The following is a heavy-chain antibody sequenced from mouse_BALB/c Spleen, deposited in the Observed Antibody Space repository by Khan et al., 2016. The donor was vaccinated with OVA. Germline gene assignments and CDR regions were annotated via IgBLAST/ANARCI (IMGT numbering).Heavy chain of an antibody. CDR1: GYTFSSYW. V-gene: IGHV1-9*01. D-gene: IGHD4-1*01. CDR3: ARGAGTTYGMDY. CDR2: ILPGSDIT. Sequence: VQLKQSGAELMKPGASVKISCKATGYTFSSYWIEWVKQRPGHGLEWIGEILPGSDITNYNEKFKDKATFTAETSSYIAYLQFSSLTFEDSAVYYCARGAGTTYGMDYWGQGTSVTVSS. J-gene: IGHJ4*01.